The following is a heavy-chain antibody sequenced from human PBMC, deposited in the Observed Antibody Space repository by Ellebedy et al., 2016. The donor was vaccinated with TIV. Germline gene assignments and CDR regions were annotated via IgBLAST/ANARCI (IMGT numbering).Heavy chain of an antibody. CDR1: GYTFTSYD. J-gene: IGHJ4*02. V-gene: IGHV1-8*01. D-gene: IGHD6-13*01. Sequence: AASVKVSCKASGYTFTSYDINWVRQATGQGLAWMGWMNPNSGNTGYAQKFQGRVTMTRNTSISTAYMELSSLRSEDTAVYYCARVDRAAASNDYWGQGTLVTVSS. CDR3: ARVDRAAASNDY. CDR2: MNPNSGNT.